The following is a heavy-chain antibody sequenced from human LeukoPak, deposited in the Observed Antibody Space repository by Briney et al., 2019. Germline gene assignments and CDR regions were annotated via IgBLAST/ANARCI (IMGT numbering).Heavy chain of an antibody. J-gene: IGHJ6*02. CDR3: ARDRWYYYDSSGYYYYGMDV. CDR1: GYSISSGYD. V-gene: IGHV4-38-2*02. Sequence: SETLSLTCTVSGYSISSGYDWGWIRQPPGKGLEWIGSIYYRRTTYYNPSLKSRVTISINTSENQFSLRLSSMTAADTAVYYCARDRWYYYDSSGYYYYGMDVWGQGTTVTVSS. D-gene: IGHD3-22*01. CDR2: IYYRRTT.